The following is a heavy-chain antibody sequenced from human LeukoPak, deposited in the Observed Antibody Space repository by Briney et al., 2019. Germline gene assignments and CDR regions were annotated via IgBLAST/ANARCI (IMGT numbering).Heavy chain of an antibody. V-gene: IGHV3-23*01. CDR2: ISGRGGNT. Sequence: GGTLRLSCAASGFTFSNYDMNWIRQAPGKGLEWVSGISGRGGNTNYADSVKGRSTISRDNSKNTLYLQMNSLRAEDTAIYYCARDRSRITMTVAVTRGYYFDYWGQGTLVTVSS. CDR3: ARDRSRITMTVAVTRGYYFDY. D-gene: IGHD3-22*01. J-gene: IGHJ4*02. CDR1: GFTFSNYD.